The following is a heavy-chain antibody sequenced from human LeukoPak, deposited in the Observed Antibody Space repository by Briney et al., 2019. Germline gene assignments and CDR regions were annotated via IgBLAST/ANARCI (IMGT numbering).Heavy chain of an antibody. CDR1: GGTFSSYA. D-gene: IGHD3-22*01. J-gene: IGHJ4*02. CDR2: IDINTGNP. V-gene: IGHV7-4-1*02. CDR3: ARGYDTTGYFSY. Sequence: ASVKVSCKASGGTFSSYAISWVRQAPGQGLEWMGGIDINTGNPTYAQGFIGRFVFSLDTSVTTAYLQISSLKAEDTAVYYCARGYDTTGYFSYWGQGTLVAVSS.